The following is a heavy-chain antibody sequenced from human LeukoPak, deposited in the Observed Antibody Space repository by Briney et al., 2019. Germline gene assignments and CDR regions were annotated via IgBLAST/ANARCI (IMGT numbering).Heavy chain of an antibody. J-gene: IGHJ6*02. Sequence: GGSLRLSCAASGFTFSSCAMHWVRQAPGKGLEYVSAISSNGGSTYYANSVKGRFTISRDNSKNTLYLQMNSLRAEDTAVYYCARDRVNWSYRYYYYYGMDVWAKGPRPPSP. CDR1: GFTFSSCA. CDR3: ARDRVNWSYRYYYYYGMDV. CDR2: ISSNGGST. D-gene: IGHD1-7*01. V-gene: IGHV3-64*01.